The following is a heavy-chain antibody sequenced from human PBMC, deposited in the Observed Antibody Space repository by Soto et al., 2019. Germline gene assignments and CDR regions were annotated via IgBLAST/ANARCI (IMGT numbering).Heavy chain of an antibody. CDR3: AKDRYGGSGGGLES. Sequence: VQLLESGGGLVRRGESLRLSCVASGFPFAAAAMNWVRQAPGQGLEWVATITGRGISTYYADSVRGRFTISRDDSQNTLYLQINSLRVEDTAVYYCAKDRYGGSGGGLESWGQGALVTVSS. V-gene: IGHV3-23*01. CDR2: ITGRGIST. J-gene: IGHJ4*02. D-gene: IGHD5-18*01. CDR1: GFPFAAAA.